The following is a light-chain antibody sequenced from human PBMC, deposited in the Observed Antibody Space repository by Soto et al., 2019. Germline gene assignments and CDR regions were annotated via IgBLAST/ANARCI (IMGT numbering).Light chain of an antibody. Sequence: DIQMTQSPSSVSASVGDRVTITCRASQDISNWLAWYQQKPGQAPKLLIYSTSSLQNGVPPRFSGSGSGAEFTLTITSLQTEDFATYYFQQGSSFPLTFGQGTKVEV. J-gene: IGKJ1*01. CDR2: STS. CDR3: QQGSSFPLT. CDR1: QDISNW. V-gene: IGKV1-12*01.